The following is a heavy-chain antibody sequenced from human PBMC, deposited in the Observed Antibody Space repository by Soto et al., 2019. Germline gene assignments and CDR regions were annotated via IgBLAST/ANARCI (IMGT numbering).Heavy chain of an antibody. J-gene: IGHJ4*02. D-gene: IGHD4-17*01. CDR3: GRSPGLIPTVMED. CDR2: IYPGDSDT. CDR1: GYFFSRHW. V-gene: IGHV5-51*01. Sequence: GESLKISCKGSGYFFSRHWIGWVRQMPGKGLEWIGFIYPGDSDTKYSPSFQGQVTISADKSTNTAYLQWSTLKASDTALYYCGRSPGLIPTVMEDWGQGTLVTVSS.